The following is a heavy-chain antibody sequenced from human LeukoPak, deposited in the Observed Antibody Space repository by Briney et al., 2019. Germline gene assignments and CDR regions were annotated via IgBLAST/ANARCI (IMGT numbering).Heavy chain of an antibody. CDR1: GYTFTSYY. V-gene: IGHV1-46*01. Sequence: ASVKVSCTSSGYTFTSYYMHWVRQAPGQGLEWMGIINPSGGSTSYAQKFQGRVTMTRDTSTSTVYMELSSLRSEDTAVYYCARVGMVAASFDYWGQGTLVTVSS. D-gene: IGHD2-15*01. J-gene: IGHJ4*02. CDR3: ARVGMVAASFDY. CDR2: INPSGGST.